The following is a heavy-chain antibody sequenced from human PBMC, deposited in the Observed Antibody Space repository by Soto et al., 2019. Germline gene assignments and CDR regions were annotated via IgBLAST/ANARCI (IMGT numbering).Heavy chain of an antibody. CDR3: ASPSSAYCSDTSCYVAAFHY. CDR1: ITTIYY. V-gene: IGHV4-38-2*01. Sequence: PSETLSLTCAVSITTIYYFGWIRQPPGKGLEWIGSIYHSGSTYYNPSLKSRVTISVETSRNQFSLKLRSVTAADTAVYFCASPSSAYCSDTSCYVAAFHYWGQGIMVTVSS. CDR2: IYHSGST. J-gene: IGHJ4*02. D-gene: IGHD2-2*01.